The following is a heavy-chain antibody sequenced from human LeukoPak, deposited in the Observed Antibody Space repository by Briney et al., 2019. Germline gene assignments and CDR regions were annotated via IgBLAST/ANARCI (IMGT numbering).Heavy chain of an antibody. J-gene: IGHJ4*02. D-gene: IGHD4-17*01. CDR2: IYHSGST. CDR3: AMTTVTTFAY. V-gene: IGHV4-30-2*01. Sequence: SQTLSLTCAVSGGSISSGGYSWSWIRQPPGKGLEWIGYIYHSGSTYYNPSLKSRVTISVDRSKNQFSLKLSSVTAADTAVYYCAMTTVTTFAYWGQGTLVTVSS. CDR1: GGSISSGGYS.